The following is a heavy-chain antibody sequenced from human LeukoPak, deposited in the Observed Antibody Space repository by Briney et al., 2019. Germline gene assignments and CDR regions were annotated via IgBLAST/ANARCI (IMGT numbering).Heavy chain of an antibody. J-gene: IGHJ4*02. CDR2: INPNSGGT. CDR1: GYTFTGYY. CDR3: AREEEYYYDSSGYCNY. D-gene: IGHD3-22*01. V-gene: IGHV1-2*02. Sequence: PGASVKVSCKASGYTFTGYYMHWVRQAPGQGLEWMGWINPNSGGTNYAQKFQGRVTMTRDTSISTAYMELSRLRSDDTAVYYCAREEEYYYDSSGYCNYWGQGTLVTVSS.